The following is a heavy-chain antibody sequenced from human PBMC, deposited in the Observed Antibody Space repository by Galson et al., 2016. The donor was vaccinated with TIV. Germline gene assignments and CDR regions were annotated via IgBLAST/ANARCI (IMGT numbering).Heavy chain of an antibody. CDR2: IFHSGST. D-gene: IGHD3-22*01. CDR1: GASISRSNW. Sequence: ETLSLTCAVSGASISRSNWWSWVRQSPGKGLEWIGGIFHSGSTNYNPSLKTRVTISVDKSNNQFSLRLTSASAADTAVYYCASSLPYYDGYYFDFWGPGSLVTVSS. CDR3: ASSLPYYDGYYFDF. J-gene: IGHJ4*02. V-gene: IGHV4-4*02.